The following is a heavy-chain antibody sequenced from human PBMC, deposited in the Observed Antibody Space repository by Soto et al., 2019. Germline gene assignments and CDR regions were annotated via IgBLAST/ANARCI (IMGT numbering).Heavy chain of an antibody. J-gene: IGHJ4*02. CDR2: INPNSGGT. D-gene: IGHD3-22*01. V-gene: IGHV1-2*02. CDR1: GYTFTGYY. Sequence: EASVKVSCKASGYTFTGYYMHWVRQAPGQGLEWMGWINPNSGGTNYAQKFQGRVTMTRDTSVSTAYMELSRLRSDDTAVYYCARSAVLYYYDSSGYYYGYWGQGTLVTVSS. CDR3: ARSAVLYYYDSSGYYYGY.